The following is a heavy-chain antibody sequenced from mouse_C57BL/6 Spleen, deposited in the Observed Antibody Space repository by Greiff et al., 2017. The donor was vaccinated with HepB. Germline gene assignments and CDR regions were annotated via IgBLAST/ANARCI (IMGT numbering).Heavy chain of an antibody. J-gene: IGHJ3*01. V-gene: IGHV14-4*01. CDR2: IDPENGDT. Sequence: EVQLQQSGAELVRPGASVKLSCTASGFNIKDDYMHWVKQRPEQGLEWIGWIDPENGDTEYASKFQGKATITADTSSNTAYLQRSSLTSEDTAVYYCTTLRWLPAWCAYWGQGTLVTVSA. D-gene: IGHD2-2*01. CDR1: GFNIKDDY. CDR3: TTLRWLPAWCAY.